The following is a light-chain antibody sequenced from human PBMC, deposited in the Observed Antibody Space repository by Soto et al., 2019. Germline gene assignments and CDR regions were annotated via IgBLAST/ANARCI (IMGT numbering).Light chain of an antibody. CDR1: QSVRTY. J-gene: IGKJ4*01. V-gene: IGKV3-11*01. CDR2: DAS. Sequence: EIVLTQSPATLSLSPGERATLSCRASQSVRTYLAWYQQKPGQAPRLLIYDASNRATGIPARFSGSGSGTDFTRTISSLEPEDFAVYYCQHSSNWPLFGGGTKVEIK. CDR3: QHSSNWPL.